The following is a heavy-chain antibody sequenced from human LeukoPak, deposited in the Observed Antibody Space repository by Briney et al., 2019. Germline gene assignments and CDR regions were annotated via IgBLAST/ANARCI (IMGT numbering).Heavy chain of an antibody. CDR3: AKSRRVISGYDPFDY. D-gene: IGHD5-12*01. J-gene: IGHJ4*02. Sequence: GGSLRLSCAASGFTFSNYWMHWVRQAPGKGLVWVAHSNSDGSSTSYADSVKGRFTISRDNAKNTLYLQMNSLRAEDTAVYYCAKSRRVISGYDPFDYWGQGTLVTVSS. CDR2: SNSDGSST. V-gene: IGHV3-74*01. CDR1: GFTFSNYW.